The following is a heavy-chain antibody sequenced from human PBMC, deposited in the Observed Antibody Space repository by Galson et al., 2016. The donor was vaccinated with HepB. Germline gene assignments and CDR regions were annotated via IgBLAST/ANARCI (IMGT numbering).Heavy chain of an antibody. CDR2: ISGSGAST. Sequence: SLRLSCAASGFTFSSYAMSWVRQAPGKGLEWVSVISGSGASTYYADSVKGRFTIARDNSKKPLYLQVNSLRVEDTAIYYCARGRTTSCNSAFDIWGQGTMVTVSS. D-gene: IGHD2-2*02. V-gene: IGHV3-23*01. CDR1: GFTFSSYA. J-gene: IGHJ3*02. CDR3: ARGRTTSCNSAFDI.